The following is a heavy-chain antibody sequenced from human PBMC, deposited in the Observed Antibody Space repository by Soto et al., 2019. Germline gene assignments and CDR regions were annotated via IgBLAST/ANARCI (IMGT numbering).Heavy chain of an antibody. J-gene: IGHJ5*02. D-gene: IGHD2-2*01. CDR1: GGTFSSYT. CDR3: ARAADIVVVPAAMPTDWFDP. V-gene: IGHV1-69*02. CDR2: IIPILGIA. Sequence: ASVKVSCKASGGTFSSYTISWVRQAPGQGLEWMGRIIPILGIANYAQKFQGRVTITAGKSTSTAYMELSSLRSEDTAVYYCARAADIVVVPAAMPTDWFDPWGQGTLVTVSS.